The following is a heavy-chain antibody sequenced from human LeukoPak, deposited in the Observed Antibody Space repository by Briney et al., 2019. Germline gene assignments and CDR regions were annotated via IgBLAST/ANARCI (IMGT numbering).Heavy chain of an antibody. D-gene: IGHD1-26*01. CDR2: INPNSGGT. CDR1: GYTFTGYY. CDR3: ARAAPGEWELPPPEPRHFDY. V-gene: IGHV1-2*06. J-gene: IGHJ4*02. Sequence: GASVEVSCKAAGYTFTGYYMHWVRQAPGQRLEWMGRINPNSGGTNYAQKFQGRVTMTRDTSISTAYMELSRLRSDDTAVYYCARAAPGEWELPPPEPRHFDYWSQGTLVTVSS.